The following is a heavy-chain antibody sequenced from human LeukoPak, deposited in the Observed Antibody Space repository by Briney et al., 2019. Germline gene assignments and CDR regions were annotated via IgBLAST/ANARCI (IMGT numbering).Heavy chain of an antibody. CDR1: VFTLSNFW. Sequence: PGGSRRLTRAASVFTLSNFWMSWVRQAPGKGLEWMANIKQDGSEKYYADFVKGRFTISRDNAKNSLYLQMNSLRAEDTAVYYCATHTSGWKGYFDYWGQGTLVTVSS. J-gene: IGHJ4*02. V-gene: IGHV3-7*05. D-gene: IGHD6-19*01. CDR2: IKQDGSEK. CDR3: ATHTSGWKGYFDY.